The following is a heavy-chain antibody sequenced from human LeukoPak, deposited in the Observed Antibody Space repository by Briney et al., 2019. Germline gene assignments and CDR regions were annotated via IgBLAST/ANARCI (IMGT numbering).Heavy chain of an antibody. Sequence: PSETLSLTCACAVYGGSFSDYYWSWIRQPPGKGLEWIGEINNRGSTKHKPSLKSRASISVDTSKNQFSLRLTSVTAADTAVYFCARHMYGGYLFDHWSQGNLVTVSS. J-gene: IGHJ4*02. CDR2: INNRGST. D-gene: IGHD5-12*01. CDR1: GGSFSDYY. V-gene: IGHV4-34*04. CDR3: ARHMYGGYLFDH.